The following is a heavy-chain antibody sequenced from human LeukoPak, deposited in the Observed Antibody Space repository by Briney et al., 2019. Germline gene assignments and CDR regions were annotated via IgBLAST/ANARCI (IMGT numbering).Heavy chain of an antibody. CDR1: GDSISSGDYY. CDR2: ISSSGST. CDR3: ASLGIAARLEWGDYYYYMDV. J-gene: IGHJ6*03. D-gene: IGHD6-6*01. Sequence: PSETLSLTCTVSGDSISSGDYYWSWIRQPAGKGLEWIGRISSSGSTNYNPSLKSRVTISGDTSKNHFSLKLSSVTAADTAVYYCASLGIAARLEWGDYYYYMDVWGKGTTVTVSS. V-gene: IGHV4-61*02.